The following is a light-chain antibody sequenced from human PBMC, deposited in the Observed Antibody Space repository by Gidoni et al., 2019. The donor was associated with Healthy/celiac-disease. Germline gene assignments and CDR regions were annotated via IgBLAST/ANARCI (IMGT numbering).Light chain of an antibody. J-gene: IGKJ4*01. V-gene: IGKV3-20*01. Sequence: EIVMTQTPGTMSLSPVERATLSCRASQSVSSSYLAWYQQKPGQAPRLLIYGASSSATGIPDRFSGSGSGTVFTLTISRLEPEDFAVYYCQQYGSSPLTFGGGTKVEIK. CDR2: GAS. CDR3: QQYGSSPLT. CDR1: QSVSSSY.